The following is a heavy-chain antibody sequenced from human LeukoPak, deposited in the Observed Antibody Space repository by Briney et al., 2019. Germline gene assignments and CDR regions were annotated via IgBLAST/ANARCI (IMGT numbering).Heavy chain of an antibody. CDR1: GYTFTDYY. CDR2: INPNSGDT. J-gene: IGHJ4*02. Sequence: ASVKVSCKASGYTFTDYYLHWVRQAPGQGFEWMGWINPNSGDTNYAQKFQGRVTMTRDTSISTAHMEMSRLRSDDTAVYYCARANFLFCSSTTCLFDYWGQGTLVTVSS. D-gene: IGHD2-2*01. V-gene: IGHV1-2*02. CDR3: ARANFLFCSSTTCLFDY.